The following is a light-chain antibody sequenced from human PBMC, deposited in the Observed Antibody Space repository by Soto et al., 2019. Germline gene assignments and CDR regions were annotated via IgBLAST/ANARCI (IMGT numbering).Light chain of an antibody. CDR1: QSIGIW. Sequence: DIQMTQSPSTLSASVGDRVTITCRASQSIGIWLAWYQQKTGKAPKLLIYTASTLGSGVPSRFSGSGSGTEFTLTICSLQPDDFATYYCQHYNNYPVTFRQGTKLEIK. J-gene: IGKJ2*01. V-gene: IGKV1-5*03. CDR3: QHYNNYPVT. CDR2: TAS.